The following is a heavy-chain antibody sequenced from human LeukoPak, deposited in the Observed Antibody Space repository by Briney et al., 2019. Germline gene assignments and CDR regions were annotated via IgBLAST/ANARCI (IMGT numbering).Heavy chain of an antibody. CDR1: GYPFTTYE. D-gene: IGHD1-14*01. Sequence: HRASVKVSCTTSGYPFTTYEINWVRQAAGQGLEWMGWVHPNSGNTAYAQKFQGRVTMTRDTSISTAYMELSGLRSDDTAVYFCARGPRNDPWGQGTLVTVSS. V-gene: IGHV1-8*01. CDR3: ARGPRNDP. J-gene: IGHJ5*02. CDR2: VHPNSGNT.